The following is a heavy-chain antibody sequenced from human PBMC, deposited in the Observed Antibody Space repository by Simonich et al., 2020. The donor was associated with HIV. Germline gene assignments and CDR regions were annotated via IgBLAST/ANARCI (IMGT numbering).Heavy chain of an antibody. V-gene: IGHV4-4*07. Sequence: QVQLQESGPGLVKPSETLSLTCTASGGSISSSYWSWIRQPAGKGMGWIGHIYTTESTNYNHTLKSRVTISVDKSKNPFSLKLSSVTAADTAMYYCARCIAVAGIHGGYYFDYWGQGTLVTVSS. CDR1: GGSISSSY. CDR3: ARCIAVAGIHGGYYFDY. J-gene: IGHJ4*02. D-gene: IGHD6-19*01. CDR2: IYTTEST.